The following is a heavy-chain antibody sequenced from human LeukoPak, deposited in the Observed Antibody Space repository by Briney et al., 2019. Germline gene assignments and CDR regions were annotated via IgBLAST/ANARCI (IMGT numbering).Heavy chain of an antibody. CDR2: IYYSGST. J-gene: IGHJ5*02. CDR3: ARVAPSGSWFDP. D-gene: IGHD1-26*01. CDR1: GGSIRSSH. Sequence: KTSETLSLTCTVSGGSIRSSHWSWIRQPPGKGLEWIGYIYYSGSTNYNPSLKSRVTISVDTSKNQFSLKLSSVTAADTAVYYCARVAPSGSWFDPWGQGTLVTVSS. V-gene: IGHV4-59*01.